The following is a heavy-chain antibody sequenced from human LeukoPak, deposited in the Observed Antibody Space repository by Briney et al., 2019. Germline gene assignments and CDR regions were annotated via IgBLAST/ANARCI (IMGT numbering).Heavy chain of an antibody. CDR2: IYTSGST. CDR1: GGSISSYY. D-gene: IGHD3-3*01. V-gene: IGHV4-4*07. CDR3: ARDGFDFWSGYPSYYFDY. J-gene: IGHJ4*02. Sequence: PSETLSLTCTVSGGSISSYYWSWIRQPAGKGLEWIGRIYTSGSTNYNPSLESRVTMSVDTSKNQFSLKLSSVTAADTAVYYCARDGFDFWSGYPSYYFDYWGQGTLVTVSS.